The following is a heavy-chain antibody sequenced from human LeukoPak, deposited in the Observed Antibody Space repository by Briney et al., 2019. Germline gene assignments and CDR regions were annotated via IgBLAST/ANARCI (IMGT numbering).Heavy chain of an antibody. D-gene: IGHD5-24*01. V-gene: IGHV4-31*03. CDR1: GGSISRYY. J-gene: IGHJ4*02. Sequence: PSETLSLTCTVSGGSISRYYWSWIRQHPGKGLEWIGYIYYSGSSYYNPSLRSRVTISVDTSKNHFSLKLSSVTAADTAVYYCARDRDGYNSFDYWGQGTLVTVSS. CDR3: ARDRDGYNSFDY. CDR2: IYYSGSS.